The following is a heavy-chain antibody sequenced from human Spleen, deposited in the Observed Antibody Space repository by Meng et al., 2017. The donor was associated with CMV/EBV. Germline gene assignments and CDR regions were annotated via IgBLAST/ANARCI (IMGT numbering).Heavy chain of an antibody. CDR3: ATPPVMVTFGGVSL. CDR1: GFTFSSYW. D-gene: IGHD3-16*01. V-gene: IGHV3-74*01. CDR2: INSEGSTT. Sequence: GESLKISCAASGFTFSSYWMHWVRQAPGKGLVWVSRINSEGSTTSYADSVKGRFTISRDNAKKSLYLQMNNLRVEDTAVYYCATPPVMVTFGGVSLWGQGTLVTVSS. J-gene: IGHJ4*02.